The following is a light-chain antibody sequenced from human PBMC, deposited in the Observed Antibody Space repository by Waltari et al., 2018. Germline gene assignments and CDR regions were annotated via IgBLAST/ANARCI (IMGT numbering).Light chain of an antibody. V-gene: IGKV3-11*01. CDR2: DAS. CDR1: QSVGTY. CDR3: QQRSSWTPHT. J-gene: IGKJ2*01. Sequence: EIVLTQSPATLSLSPGETATLSCRASQSVGTYLAWYQQKPGQAPRLLIYDASNRATGIPARFRGSGSGTDFTLTISRLEAEDFAVYYCQQRSSWTPHTFGPGARLEIK.